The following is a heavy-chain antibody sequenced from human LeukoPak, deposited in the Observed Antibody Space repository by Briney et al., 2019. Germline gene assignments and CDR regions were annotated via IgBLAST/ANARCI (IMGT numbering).Heavy chain of an antibody. CDR2: IYSGNNT. J-gene: IGHJ4*02. CDR3: ARDLAQ. V-gene: IGHV3-66*01. Sequence: AGGSLRLSCAASGFTVTSNYMSWVRQAPGKGLEWVSVIYSGNNTYYADSVKGRFTISTDNSKNMLYLQMNSLRDEDTAVYYCARDLAQWGQGTLVTVSS. CDR1: GFTVTSNY.